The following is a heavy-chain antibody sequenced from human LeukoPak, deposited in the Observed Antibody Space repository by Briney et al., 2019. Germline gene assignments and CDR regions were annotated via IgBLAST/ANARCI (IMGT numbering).Heavy chain of an antibody. V-gene: IGHV1-46*04. Sequence: GASVKVSCKASGYTFTSYYMHWVRQAPGQGLEWMGIINPSGGSTTYAQKLQGRVTMTRDISTSTVYMELSSLRSEETALYYCARDPIRITIFGVERGYYYFYMAVWGKGTTVTVSS. CDR3: ARDPIRITIFGVERGYYYFYMAV. CDR2: INPSGGST. CDR1: GYTFTSYY. D-gene: IGHD3-3*01. J-gene: IGHJ6*03.